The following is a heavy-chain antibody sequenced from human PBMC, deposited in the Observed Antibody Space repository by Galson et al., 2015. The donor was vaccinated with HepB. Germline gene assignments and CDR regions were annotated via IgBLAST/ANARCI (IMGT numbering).Heavy chain of an antibody. J-gene: IGHJ3*02. CDR1: GGTFSSYA. D-gene: IGHD6-6*01. CDR2: IIPIFGTA. V-gene: IGHV1-69*13. CDR3: ARELDFEYSDSSDAFDI. Sequence: SVKVSCKASGGTFSSYAISWVRQAPGQGLEWMGGIIPIFGTANYAQKFQGRVTITADESTSTAYMELSSLRSEDTAVYYCARELDFEYSDSSDAFDIWGQGTMVTVSS.